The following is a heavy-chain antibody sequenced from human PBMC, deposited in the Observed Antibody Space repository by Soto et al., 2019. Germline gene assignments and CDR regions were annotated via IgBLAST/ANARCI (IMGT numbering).Heavy chain of an antibody. CDR2: IYYSGII. CDR3: ARWSGVGVAGMDV. D-gene: IGHD3-10*01. J-gene: IGHJ6*02. CDR1: GDSINSGDYY. V-gene: IGHV4-30-4*01. Sequence: QVQLQESGPRLVKPSQTLSLTCTVSGDSINSGDYYWSWIRQPPGKGPEWIGYIYYSGIIDYSPSLKSRTAISMETSKNQFCLRLNSVTAADTAVYFCARWSGVGVAGMDVWGRGTTVTVSS.